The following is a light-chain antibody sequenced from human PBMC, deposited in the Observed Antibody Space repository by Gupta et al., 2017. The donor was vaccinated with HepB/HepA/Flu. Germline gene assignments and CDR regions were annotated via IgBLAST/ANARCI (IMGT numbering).Light chain of an antibody. CDR2: SAS. J-gene: IGKJ4*01. Sequence: DIQMLQSPSSEFASVGDTVTISCRASQGIYYWLAWYQQKPGKAPNLLIYSASTLQSGVPSRFSGSGSGTYFTLTITSLQPEDFATYYWQQANSFPITFGGGTKVEIK. CDR1: QGIYYW. V-gene: IGKV1-12*01. CDR3: QQANSFPIT.